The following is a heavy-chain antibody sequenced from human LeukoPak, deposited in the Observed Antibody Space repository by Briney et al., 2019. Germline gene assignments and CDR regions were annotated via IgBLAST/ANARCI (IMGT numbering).Heavy chain of an antibody. CDR3: ARDRLWGVLEYYFDY. CDR2: IEQDGSEK. CDR1: GFTFSSYW. V-gene: IGHV3-7*01. D-gene: IGHD3-16*01. Sequence: PGGSLRLSCAASGFTFSSYWMSWVRQAPGKGLEGVANIEQDGSEKYYVDSVKGRFTISRDNAKNSLYLQMNSLRAEDTAVYYCARDRLWGVLEYYFDYWGQGTLVTVSS. J-gene: IGHJ4*02.